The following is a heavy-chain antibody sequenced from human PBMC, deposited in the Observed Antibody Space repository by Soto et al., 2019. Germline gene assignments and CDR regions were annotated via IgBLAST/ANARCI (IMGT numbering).Heavy chain of an antibody. J-gene: IGHJ4*02. CDR2: IIPIFGTA. Sequence: QVQLVQSGAEVKKPGSSVKVSCKASGGTFSSYAISWVRQAPGQGLEWMGGIIPIFGTANYAQKFQGRVTITADESTSTAYMELSSVRSEDTAVYYCARVPNLDYDYVWGSYRYNYFDYWGQGTLVTVSS. CDR1: GGTFSSYA. V-gene: IGHV1-69*01. CDR3: ARVPNLDYDYVWGSYRYNYFDY. D-gene: IGHD3-16*02.